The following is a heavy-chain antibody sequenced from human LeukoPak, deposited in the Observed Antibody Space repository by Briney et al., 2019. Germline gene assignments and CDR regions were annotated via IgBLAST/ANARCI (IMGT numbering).Heavy chain of an antibody. CDR2: IYYSGST. Sequence: SETLSLTCTVSGGSISSSSYYWGWIRQPPGKGLEWIGSIYYSGSTYYNPSLKSRVTISVDTSKNQFSLKLSSVTAADTAVYYCARETYSSGSYRLREFDYWGQGTLVTVSS. CDR3: ARETYSSGSYRLREFDY. V-gene: IGHV4-39*07. J-gene: IGHJ4*02. D-gene: IGHD1-26*01. CDR1: GGSISSSSYY.